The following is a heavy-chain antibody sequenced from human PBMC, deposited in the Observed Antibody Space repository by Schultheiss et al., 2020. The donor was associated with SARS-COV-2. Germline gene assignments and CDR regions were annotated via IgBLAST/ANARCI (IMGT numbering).Heavy chain of an antibody. CDR3: AKFPAPDDYGDVPGYYYYYIDV. Sequence: GGSLRLSCAASGFTFSSYGMHWVRQAPGKGLVWVSAISGSGGSTYYADSVKGRFTISRDNSKNTLFLQMKSLRAEDPAVYYCAKFPAPDDYGDVPGYYYYYIDVWGQGTTVTVSS. J-gene: IGHJ6*03. D-gene: IGHD4-17*01. CDR2: ISGSGGST. V-gene: IGHV3-23*01. CDR1: GFTFSSYG.